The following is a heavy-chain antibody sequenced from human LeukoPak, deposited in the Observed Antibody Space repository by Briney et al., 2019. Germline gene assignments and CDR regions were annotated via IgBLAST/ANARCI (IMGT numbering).Heavy chain of an antibody. Sequence: GGSLRLSCAASGFTFSSYAMHWVRQAPGKGLEWVAVISYDGSNKYYADSVKGRFTISRDNSKNTLYLQMNSLRAEDTAVYYCARAQYYYDSSGYYYDYWGQGTLVTVSS. CDR2: ISYDGSNK. D-gene: IGHD3-22*01. V-gene: IGHV3-30-3*01. CDR1: GFTFSSYA. CDR3: ARAQYYYDSSGYYYDY. J-gene: IGHJ4*02.